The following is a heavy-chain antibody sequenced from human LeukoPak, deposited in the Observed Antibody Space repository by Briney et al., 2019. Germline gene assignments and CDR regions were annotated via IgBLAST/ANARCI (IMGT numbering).Heavy chain of an antibody. J-gene: IGHJ4*02. D-gene: IGHD5-24*01. CDR1: GFTFSSYA. CDR3: ARDGDGYNYDY. Sequence: GGSLRLSCAASGFTFSSYAMSWVRQAPGKGLEWVSRINSDGSSTSYADSVKGRFTISRDNAKNTLYLQMNSLRAEDTAVYYCARDGDGYNYDYWGQGTLVTVSS. V-gene: IGHV3-74*01. CDR2: INSDGSST.